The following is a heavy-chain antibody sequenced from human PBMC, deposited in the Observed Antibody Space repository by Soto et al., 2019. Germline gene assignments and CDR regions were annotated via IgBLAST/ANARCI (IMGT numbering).Heavy chain of an antibody. CDR2: IYHSGST. D-gene: IGHD6-25*01. CDR1: GGSISSSNW. V-gene: IGHV4-4*02. J-gene: IGHJ4*02. Sequence: SGTLSLTCAVSGGSISSSNWWSWVRQPPGKGLEWIGEIYHSGSTNCNPSLESRVTISVDKSKSQFSLKLSSVTAADTAVYYCARSGAATLLACWGQGTLVTVSS. CDR3: ARSGAATLLAC.